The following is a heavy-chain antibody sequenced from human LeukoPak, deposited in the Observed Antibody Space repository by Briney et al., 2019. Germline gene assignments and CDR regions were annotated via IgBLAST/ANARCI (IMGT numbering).Heavy chain of an antibody. D-gene: IGHD3-22*01. CDR3: ARTYYYDSSGYYLDLDYFDY. V-gene: IGHV3-7*01. CDR1: GFTFSSYW. J-gene: IGHJ4*02. CDR2: IKQDGSEK. Sequence: GGSLRLSCAASGFTFSSYWMSWVRQAPGKGLEWVANIKQDGSEKYYVDSVKGRFTISRDNAKNSLYLQMNSLRAEDTAVYYCARTYYYDSSGYYLDLDYFDYWGQGTLVTVSS.